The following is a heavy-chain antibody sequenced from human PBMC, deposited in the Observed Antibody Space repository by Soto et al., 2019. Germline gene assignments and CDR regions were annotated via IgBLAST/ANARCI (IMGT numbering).Heavy chain of an antibody. CDR2: IYYSGST. Sequence: SETLSLTCTVSGGSISSSSYYWGWIRQPPGKGLEWIGSIYYSGSTYYNSPLKSRVTISVDTSKNQFSLKLSSVTAADTAVYYCAAFWVDTAMVDYWGQGTLVTVSS. CDR1: GGSISSSSYY. D-gene: IGHD5-18*01. V-gene: IGHV4-39*01. CDR3: AAFWVDTAMVDY. J-gene: IGHJ4*02.